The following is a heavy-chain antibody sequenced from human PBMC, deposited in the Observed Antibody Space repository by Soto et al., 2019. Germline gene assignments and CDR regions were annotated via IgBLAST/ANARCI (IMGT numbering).Heavy chain of an antibody. Sequence: GASVKVSCKASGYTFTSYAMHWVRQAPGQRLEWMGWINAGNGNTKYSQKFQGRVTITRDTSASTAYMELSSLRSEDTAVYYCARGEDVLVPAANYGMDVWGQGTTVTVSS. V-gene: IGHV1-3*01. CDR2: INAGNGNT. D-gene: IGHD2-2*01. CDR1: GYTFTSYA. J-gene: IGHJ6*02. CDR3: ARGEDVLVPAANYGMDV.